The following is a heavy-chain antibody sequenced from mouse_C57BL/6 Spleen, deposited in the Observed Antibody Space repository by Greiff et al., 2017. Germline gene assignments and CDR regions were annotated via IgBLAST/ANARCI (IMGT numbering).Heavy chain of an antibody. D-gene: IGHD1-1*01. J-gene: IGHJ2*01. CDR3: ARPYNYYGSSYFDY. V-gene: IGHV5-17*01. CDR1: GFTFSDYG. CDR2: ISSGSSTI. Sequence: EVMLVESGGGLVKPGGSLKLSCAASGFTFSDYGMHWVRQAPEKGLEWVAYISSGSSTIYYADTVKGRFTISRDNAKNTLFLQMTSLRSEDTAMYYCARPYNYYGSSYFDYWGQGTTLTVSS.